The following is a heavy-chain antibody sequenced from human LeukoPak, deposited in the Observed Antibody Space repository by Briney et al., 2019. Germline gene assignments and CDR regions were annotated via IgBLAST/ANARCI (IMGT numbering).Heavy chain of an antibody. J-gene: IGHJ6*02. CDR3: AKGIYDMDV. CDR1: GFTFSSYA. CDR2: ISSRSSSI. V-gene: IGHV3-48*02. Sequence: GGSLRLSCAASGFTFSSYAMSWVRQAPGKGLEWVSYISSRSSSIYYLDSVKGRFTISRDNAKNSLYLQMNSLRDEDTAVYFCAKGIYDMDVWGQGTTVTVSS.